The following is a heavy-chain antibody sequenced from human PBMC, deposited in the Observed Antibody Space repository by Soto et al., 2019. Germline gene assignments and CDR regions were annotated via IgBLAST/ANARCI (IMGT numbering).Heavy chain of an antibody. CDR1: GISLSTSGVG. J-gene: IGHJ3*01. CDR2: IHWNDDK. Sequence: QITVKGSGPTLVKPTQTLTLTCSLSGISLSTSGVGLGWIRQTPGKALEWLALIHWNDDKHYTPSLKSKLTITTDTSEYQAVLTMTTMDPVDTATYYCARGLATLAVFAFDVWGQGTVVTVSS. D-gene: IGHD6-6*01. V-gene: IGHV2-5*01. CDR3: ARGLATLAVFAFDV.